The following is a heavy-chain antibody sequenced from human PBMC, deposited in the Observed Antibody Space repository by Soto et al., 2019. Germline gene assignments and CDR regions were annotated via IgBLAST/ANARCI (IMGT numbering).Heavy chain of an antibody. V-gene: IGHV4-39*07. CDR2: IYYSGST. Sequence: SETLSLTCTVSGGSISSSSYYWGWIRQPPGKGLEWIGSIYYSGSTYYNPSLKSRVTISVDTSKNQFSLKLSSVTAADTAVYYCARYGEDILTGYYIENYFDYWGQGTLVTVSS. D-gene: IGHD3-9*01. CDR1: GGSISSSSYY. CDR3: ARYGEDILTGYYIENYFDY. J-gene: IGHJ4*02.